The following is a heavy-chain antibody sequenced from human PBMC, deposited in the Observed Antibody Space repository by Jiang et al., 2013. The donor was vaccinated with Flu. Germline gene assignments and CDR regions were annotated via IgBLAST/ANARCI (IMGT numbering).Heavy chain of an antibody. V-gene: IGHV1-58*02. Sequence: SGAEVKKPGTSVKVSCKASGFTFTSSAMQWVRQARGQRLEWIGWIVVGSGNTNYAQKFQERVTITRDMSTSTAYMELSSLRSEDTAVYYCAADQGSSGWTPFDYWGQGTLVTVSS. D-gene: IGHD6-19*01. CDR2: IVVGSGNT. CDR3: AADQGSSGWTPFDY. CDR1: GFTFTSSA. J-gene: IGHJ4*02.